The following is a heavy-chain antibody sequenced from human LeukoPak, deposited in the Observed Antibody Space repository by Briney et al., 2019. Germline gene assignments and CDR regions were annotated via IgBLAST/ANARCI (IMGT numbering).Heavy chain of an antibody. CDR2: INHSGST. V-gene: IGHV4-34*01. Sequence: SETLSLTCAVYGGSFSGYYWSWIRQPPGKGLEWIGEINHSGSTNYNPSLKSRVTISVDTSKNQFSLKLSSVTAADTAVYYCARGWRVTLFGVPRRTYFDYWGQGTLVTVSS. J-gene: IGHJ4*02. CDR1: GGSFSGYY. D-gene: IGHD3-3*01. CDR3: ARGWRVTLFGVPRRTYFDY.